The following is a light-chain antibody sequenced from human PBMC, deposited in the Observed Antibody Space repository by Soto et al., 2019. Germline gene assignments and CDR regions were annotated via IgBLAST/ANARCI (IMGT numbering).Light chain of an antibody. V-gene: IGKV3D-20*01. J-gene: IGKJ2*01. CDR2: DAS. Sequence: EIALTQSPATLSLSPGERATLSCGASQSVSRSYLDWYQQKPGLAPRLLIYDASSRATGIPDRFSGSGSGKGFNLTISRLEPEHCAVYYCQQYGSSPYTFGLGNKREIK. CDR1: QSVSRSY. CDR3: QQYGSSPYT.